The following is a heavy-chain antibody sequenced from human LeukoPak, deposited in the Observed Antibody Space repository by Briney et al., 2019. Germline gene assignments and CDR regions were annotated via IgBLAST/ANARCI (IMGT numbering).Heavy chain of an antibody. Sequence: ASVKVSCKASGYTFTSYGISWVRQAPGQGLEWMGWISAYNGNTNYAQKFQGRVTMTTDTSTSTAYMELRSLRSDDTAVYYCARTRGYDSSGYWVYYFQHWGQGTLVTVSS. CDR2: ISAYNGNT. CDR3: ARTRGYDSSGYWVYYFQH. CDR1: GYTFTSYG. D-gene: IGHD3-22*01. V-gene: IGHV1-18*01. J-gene: IGHJ1*01.